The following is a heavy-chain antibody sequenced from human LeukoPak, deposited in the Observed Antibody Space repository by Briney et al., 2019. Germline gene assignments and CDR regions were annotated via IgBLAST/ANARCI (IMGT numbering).Heavy chain of an antibody. D-gene: IGHD3-3*01. V-gene: IGHV1-46*01. J-gene: IGHJ5*02. CDR2: INPSGGST. CDR1: GYTFTSYY. Sequence: GASVKVSCKASGYTFTSYYMHWVRQAPGQGLEWTGIINPSGGSTSYAQKFQGRVTMTRDTSTSTVYMELSSLRSEDTAVYYCARDGKIFGVVSRPPAFDPWGQGTLVTVSS. CDR3: ARDGKIFGVVSRPPAFDP.